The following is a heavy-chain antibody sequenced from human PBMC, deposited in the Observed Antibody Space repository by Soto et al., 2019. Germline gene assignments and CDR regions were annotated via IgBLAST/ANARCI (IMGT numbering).Heavy chain of an antibody. CDR2: LYYSGNT. CDR1: GGSISPFY. Sequence: SETLSLTCTVSGGSISPFYWSLVRQPPGKGLEWIGYLYYSGNTNYNPSLKSRVTISVDASKNQVSLRLTSVTAADTAVYYCARVGGVAARTFDYWGQGTVVTVS. D-gene: IGHD2-15*01. CDR3: ARVGGVAARTFDY. V-gene: IGHV4-59*01. J-gene: IGHJ4*02.